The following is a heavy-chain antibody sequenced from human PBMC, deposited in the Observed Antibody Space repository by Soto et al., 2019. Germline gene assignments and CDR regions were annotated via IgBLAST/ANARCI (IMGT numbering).Heavy chain of an antibody. Sequence: LRLSCVVAGFIPSSYAMSWVRQAPGKGLEWVSGISGSGGATSYADSVKGRFTISRDNSKNTLYLQMNSLSAEDTAIYYCAKDAIMVSSSFNYFDFWGQGALVNVSS. J-gene: IGHJ4*02. V-gene: IGHV3-23*01. CDR2: ISGSGGAT. D-gene: IGHD6-13*01. CDR3: AKDAIMVSSSFNYFDF. CDR1: GFIPSSYA.